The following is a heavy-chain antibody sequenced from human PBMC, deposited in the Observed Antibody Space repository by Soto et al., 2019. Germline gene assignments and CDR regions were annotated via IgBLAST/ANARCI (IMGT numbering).Heavy chain of an antibody. D-gene: IGHD5-12*01. Sequence: GGSLRLSCAASGFTFSSYAMNWVRQAPGKGLEWISVISNSGHSAYYADSVKGRFTISRDNSKNTLYLQIKSLRAEDTAAYYCAKGGPTFLNWFGPWGQGTLVTV. CDR1: GFTFSSYA. CDR2: ISNSGHSA. V-gene: IGHV3-23*01. J-gene: IGHJ5*02. CDR3: AKGGPTFLNWFGP.